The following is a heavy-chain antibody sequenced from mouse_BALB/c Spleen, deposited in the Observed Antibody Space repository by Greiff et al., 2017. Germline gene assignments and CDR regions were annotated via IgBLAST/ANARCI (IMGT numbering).Heavy chain of an antibody. Sequence: EVHLVESGGGLVKPGGSLKLSCAASGFTFSDYYMYWVRQTPEKRLEWVATISDGGSYTYYPDSVKGRFTISRDNAKNNLYLQMSSLKSEYTAMYYCARGDRYGRFAYWGQGTLVTVSA. J-gene: IGHJ3*01. CDR1: GFTFSDYY. D-gene: IGHD2-14*01. CDR3: ARGDRYGRFAY. CDR2: ISDGGSYT. V-gene: IGHV5-4*02.